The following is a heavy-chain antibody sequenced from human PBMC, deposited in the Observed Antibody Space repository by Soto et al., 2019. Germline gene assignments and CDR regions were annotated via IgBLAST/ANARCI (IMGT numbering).Heavy chain of an antibody. Sequence: QVQLQESGPGLVKPSQTLSLTCTVSGGSISSGDYYWSWIRQPPGKGLEWIGYIYYSGSTYYNPSLKSRVTISVDTSKNQFSLKLSSVTAADTAVYYCAREEGDSSGYTRKFDYWGQGTLVTVSS. CDR1: GGSISSGDYY. J-gene: IGHJ4*02. D-gene: IGHD3-22*01. V-gene: IGHV4-30-4*01. CDR3: AREEGDSSGYTRKFDY. CDR2: IYYSGST.